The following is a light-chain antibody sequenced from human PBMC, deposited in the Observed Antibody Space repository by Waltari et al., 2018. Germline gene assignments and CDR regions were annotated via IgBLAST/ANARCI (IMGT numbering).Light chain of an antibody. CDR3: QQGYETALT. J-gene: IGKJ1*01. CDR2: AAS. Sequence: DIQMTQSPSSLSASVGDRVTVTCRASQSISNYLNWYQQKPGKAAKFLLYAASILQSGGRSRSSGSGSGTDVTLTSSSRQPDECATDEGQQGYETALTFGQGTKVE. V-gene: IGKV1-39*01. CDR1: QSISNY.